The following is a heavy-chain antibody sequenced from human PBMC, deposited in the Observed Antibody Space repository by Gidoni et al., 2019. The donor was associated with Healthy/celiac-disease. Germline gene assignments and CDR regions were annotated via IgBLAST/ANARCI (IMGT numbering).Heavy chain of an antibody. D-gene: IGHD6-13*01. CDR1: GFTFGDYA. CDR2: IRSKAYGGTT. V-gene: IGHV3-49*05. CDR3: TRVSAAPSYYYYYYGMDV. J-gene: IGHJ6*02. Sequence: EVQLVESGGGLVKPGRSLRLSCTASGFTFGDYAMSWFRQAPGKGLEWVGFIRSKAYGGTTEYAASVKGRFTISRDDSKSIAYLQMNSLKTEDTAVYYCTRVSAAPSYYYYYYGMDVWGQGTTVTVSS.